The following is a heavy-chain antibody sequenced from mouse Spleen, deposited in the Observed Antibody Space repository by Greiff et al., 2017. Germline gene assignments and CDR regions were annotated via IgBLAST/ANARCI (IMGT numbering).Heavy chain of an antibody. CDR2: IDPETGGT. Sequence: QVQLKQSGAELVRPGASVTLSCKASGYTFTDYEMHWVKQTPVHGLEWIGAIDPETGGTAYNQKFKGKAILTADKSSSTAYMELRSLTSEDSAVYYCTRDGGNYTPWYFDVWGTGTTVTVSS. CDR1: GYTFTDYE. CDR3: TRDGGNYTPWYFDV. D-gene: IGHD1-1*02. J-gene: IGHJ1*03. V-gene: IGHV1-15*01.